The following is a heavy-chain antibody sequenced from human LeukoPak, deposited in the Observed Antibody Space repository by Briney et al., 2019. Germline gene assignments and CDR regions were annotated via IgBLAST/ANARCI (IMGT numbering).Heavy chain of an antibody. CDR1: GFTFSDFW. CDR2: TNEAGGDK. J-gene: IGHJ4*02. D-gene: IGHD1-1*01. V-gene: IGHV3-7*01. Sequence: GGSLRLSCAASGFTFSDFWMSWVRQAPGKGLECVASTNEAGGDKLYVDSVKGRFTISRDNSRNSLSLQMNSLTAEDTAIYYCAIATTGRGAFGSWGQGTLVSVSS. CDR3: AIATTGRGAFGS.